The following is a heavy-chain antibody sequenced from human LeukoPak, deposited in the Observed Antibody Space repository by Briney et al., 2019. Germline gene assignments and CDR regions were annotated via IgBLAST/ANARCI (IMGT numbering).Heavy chain of an antibody. J-gene: IGHJ4*02. Sequence: GGSLRLSCASSGFTFSSYALSWVRQAPGKGLEWVSTISISDSSTYYADSVKGRFTISRDNSENTLYLQMNSLRAEDTAVYYCAKDGVGYDTSGYYYGDYWGQGTLVTISS. CDR1: GFTFSSYA. CDR3: AKDGVGYDTSGYYYGDY. D-gene: IGHD3-22*01. CDR2: ISISDSST. V-gene: IGHV3-23*01.